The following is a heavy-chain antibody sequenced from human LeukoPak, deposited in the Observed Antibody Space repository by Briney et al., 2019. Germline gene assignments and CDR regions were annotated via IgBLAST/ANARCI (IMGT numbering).Heavy chain of an antibody. J-gene: IGHJ4*02. D-gene: IGHD2-2*01. CDR1: GFTFSSYA. Sequence: SGGSLRLSCAASGFTFSSYAMSWVRQAPGKGLEWVSAISGSGGSTYYADSVKGRFTISRDNSKNTLYLQMNSLRAEDTAVYYCAKWGGYCSSTSCYDPIFDYWGQGTLVTVSS. CDR3: AKWGGYCSSTSCYDPIFDY. CDR2: ISGSGGST. V-gene: IGHV3-23*01.